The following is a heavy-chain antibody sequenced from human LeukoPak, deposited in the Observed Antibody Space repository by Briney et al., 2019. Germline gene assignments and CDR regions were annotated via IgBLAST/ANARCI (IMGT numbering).Heavy chain of an antibody. Sequence: PGGSLRLSCAASGFTFSSYSMNWVRQAPGKGLEWVSYISSSSSTIYYADSVKGRFTISRDNAKNSLYLQMNSLRDEDTAVYYCARDTRNWGPGGIDYWGQGTLVTVSS. D-gene: IGHD7-27*01. CDR2: ISSSSSTI. CDR3: ARDTRNWGPGGIDY. J-gene: IGHJ4*02. CDR1: GFTFSSYS. V-gene: IGHV3-48*02.